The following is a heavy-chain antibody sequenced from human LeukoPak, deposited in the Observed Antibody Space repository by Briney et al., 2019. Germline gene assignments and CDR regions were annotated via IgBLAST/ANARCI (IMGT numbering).Heavy chain of an antibody. D-gene: IGHD3-10*01. CDR2: IKQDGSEK. J-gene: IGHJ4*02. V-gene: IGHV3-7*01. Sequence: GGSLRLSCTTSGFTFGDYGLIWVRQAPGKRLEWVANIKQDGSEKYYVDSVKGRFTISGDNANNSLYLQMNSLRAEDTAVYYCARGRGGLLWFGEFNSWGQGTLVTVSS. CDR3: ARGRGGLLWFGEFNS. CDR1: GFTFGDYG.